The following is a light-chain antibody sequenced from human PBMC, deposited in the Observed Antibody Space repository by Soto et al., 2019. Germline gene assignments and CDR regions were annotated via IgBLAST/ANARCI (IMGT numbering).Light chain of an antibody. Sequence: EIVLTQSPGTLSLSPGERATLSCRASQSVSSGHLAWYQQKPGQAPRLLIYLASTRAPGIPARFSGSGSGTEFTLTISSLQSEDFAVYYCQQYNNWPPTTFGQGTRLEIK. CDR2: LAS. J-gene: IGKJ5*01. V-gene: IGKV3D-15*01. CDR1: QSVSSGH. CDR3: QQYNNWPPTT.